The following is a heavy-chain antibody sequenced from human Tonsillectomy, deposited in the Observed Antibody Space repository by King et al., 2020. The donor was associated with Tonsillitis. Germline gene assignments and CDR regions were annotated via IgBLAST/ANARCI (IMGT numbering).Heavy chain of an antibody. J-gene: IGHJ4*02. Sequence: VQLVESGGGLVQPGGSLRLSCAAFGFTFSSYAMSWVRQAPGKGLEWVSAISGWGGSTYYADSVKGRFTISRENSKNTLYLKMNSLRAEDTSVYYCAKLGSFDYWGQGTLVTVSS. CDR3: AKLGSFDY. D-gene: IGHD3-10*01. CDR2: ISGWGGST. V-gene: IGHV3-23*04. CDR1: GFTFSSYA.